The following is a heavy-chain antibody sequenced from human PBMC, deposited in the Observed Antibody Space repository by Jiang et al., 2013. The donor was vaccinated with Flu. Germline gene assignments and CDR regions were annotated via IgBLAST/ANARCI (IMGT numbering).Heavy chain of an antibody. D-gene: IGHD3-10*01. CDR3: ARGVGRGADVNWFDP. V-gene: IGHV4-59*01. Sequence: YWSWIRQPPGKGLEWIGYIYYSGSTNXNPSLKSRVTISVDTSKNQFSLKLSSVTAADTAVYYCARGVGRGADVNWFDPWGQGTLVTVSS. CDR1: Y. CDR2: IYYSGST. J-gene: IGHJ5*02.